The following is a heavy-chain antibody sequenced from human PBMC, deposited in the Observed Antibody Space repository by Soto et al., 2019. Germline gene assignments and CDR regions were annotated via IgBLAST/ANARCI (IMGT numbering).Heavy chain of an antibody. J-gene: IGHJ4*02. V-gene: IGHV3-23*01. CDR1: GFTFSSYA. CDR2: ITGSGAST. D-gene: IGHD5-12*01. CDR3: AQDPATTLGLFYY. Sequence: GGSLRLSCAASGFTFSSYAMGWVRQAPGKGLEWVSTITGSGASTFYADSVKGRFTISRDNSKTTLYLQMNTLGSEDTAVYYCAQDPATTLGLFYYWGQGTLVTVSS.